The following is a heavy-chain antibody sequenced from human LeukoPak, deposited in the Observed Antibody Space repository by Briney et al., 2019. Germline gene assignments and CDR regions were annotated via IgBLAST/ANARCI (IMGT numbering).Heavy chain of an antibody. J-gene: IGHJ4*02. D-gene: IGHD1-26*01. CDR3: ARDQRSSGSNIFDY. CDR1: GGSISNDDYY. Sequence: SETLSLTCTVSGGSISNDDYYWTWIRQSPGKGLEWIGYIFYRGSTYYNPSLKSRLTISADTSKNQFSMKLTSVTAADTAIYFCARDQRSSGSNIFDYWGQGTLVTVSS. V-gene: IGHV4-30-4*01. CDR2: IFYRGST.